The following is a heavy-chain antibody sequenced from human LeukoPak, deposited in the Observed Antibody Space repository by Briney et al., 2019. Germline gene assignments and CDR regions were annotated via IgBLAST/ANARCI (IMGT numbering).Heavy chain of an antibody. D-gene: IGHD6-6*01. CDR3: AKGGYSSYVYYYYYMDV. CDR1: GFTVSSNS. CDR2: IKHDGSAE. Sequence: QTGGSLRLSCTVSGFTVSSNSMSWVRQALGKGLEWVANIKHDGSAEYYLDSVKGRFTLSRDNAKSTLYLQMNSLRVEDTAVYYCAKGGYSSYVYYYYYMDVWGKGTTVTVSS. V-gene: IGHV3-7*01. J-gene: IGHJ6*03.